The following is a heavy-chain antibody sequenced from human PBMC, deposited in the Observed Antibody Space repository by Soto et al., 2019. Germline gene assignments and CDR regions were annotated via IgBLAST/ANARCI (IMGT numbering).Heavy chain of an antibody. D-gene: IGHD3-10*01. V-gene: IGHV5-51*01. CDR1: GYSFTSYW. CDR3: ARNYYASGSQPLGPLDP. Sequence: GESLKISCKASGYSFTSYWIAWVRQMPGKGLEWMGIMYPGDSDTRYSPSFQGQVTMSADKSISTAYLQWSSLKASDSGMYYCARNYYASGSQPLGPLDPWGQGTLVTVSS. J-gene: IGHJ5*02. CDR2: MYPGDSDT.